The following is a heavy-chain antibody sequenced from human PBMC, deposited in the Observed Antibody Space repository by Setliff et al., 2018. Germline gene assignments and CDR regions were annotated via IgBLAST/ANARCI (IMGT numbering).Heavy chain of an antibody. CDR1: GCSIGSYY. CDR3: ARENIAAED. D-gene: IGHD6-13*01. V-gene: IGHV4-4*07. Sequence: PEETLSLTCTVSGCSIGSYYWTWIRHSAGKGLEWIGGIYSRGNTNYNPSLKSRVTLSVDTSKNLFSLKMTSMTAADTAIYYCARENIAAEDWGQGTLVTVSS. J-gene: IGHJ4*02. CDR2: IYSRGNT.